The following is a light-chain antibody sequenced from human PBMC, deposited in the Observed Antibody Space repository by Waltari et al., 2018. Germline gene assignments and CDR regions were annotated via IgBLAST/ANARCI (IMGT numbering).Light chain of an antibody. CDR3: QQSYSTSWT. J-gene: IGKJ1*01. V-gene: IGKV1-39*01. CDR2: AAS. Sequence: DIQMTQSTSSLSASVGGRFTITCRASQSISSYLTWYQQKPGKAPKLLIYAASSLQSGVPSRFSGSGSGTDFTLTISSLQPEDFATYYCQQSYSTSWTFGQGTKVEIK. CDR1: QSISSY.